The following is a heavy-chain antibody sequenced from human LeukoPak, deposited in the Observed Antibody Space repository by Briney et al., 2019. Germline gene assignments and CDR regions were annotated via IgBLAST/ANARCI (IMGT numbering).Heavy chain of an antibody. CDR1: GGSISDYY. CDR3: ARHLAGRSGAARYVEY. D-gene: IGHD6-19*01. J-gene: IGHJ4*02. CDR2: IHYSGST. V-gene: IGHV4-59*08. Sequence: PSETLSLTCTVSGGSISDYYWSWIRQPPGKGLEWIGYIHYSGSTDYNPSLKSRVTISVDTSNNQFSLKLRSVTAADTAIYYCARHLAGRSGAARYVEYWGQGTLVTVSS.